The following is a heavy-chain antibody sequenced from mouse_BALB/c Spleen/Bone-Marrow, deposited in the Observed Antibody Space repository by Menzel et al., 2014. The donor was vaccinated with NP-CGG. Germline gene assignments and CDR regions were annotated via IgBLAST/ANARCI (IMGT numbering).Heavy chain of an antibody. J-gene: IGHJ2*01. CDR3: ARGYYGSSYFVDD. D-gene: IGHD1-1*01. CDR2: IYPGSGST. CDR1: GYNFTSYW. V-gene: IGHV1-55*01. Sequence: QVQLQQSGAELLKPGTSVKLSCKASGYNFTSYWMNWVKLRPGQGLEWIGDIYPGSGSTYYNEKFKGKATLTADKSSNTAYMQLSSLTSEDSAVYFCARGYYGSSYFVDDWGKGNTLKVSS.